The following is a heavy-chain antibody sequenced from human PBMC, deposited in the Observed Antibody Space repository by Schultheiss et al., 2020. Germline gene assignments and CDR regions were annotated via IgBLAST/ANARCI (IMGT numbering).Heavy chain of an antibody. CDR3: ARGTNLEDFDY. V-gene: IGHV4-39*01. D-gene: IGHD2-8*01. CDR1: GGSISSSSYS. Sequence: SETLSLTCTVSGGSISSSSYSWGWIRQPPGKGLEWIGSIYYSGSTFYNPSLKSRVTISVDTSKNQFSLKLTSVTAADTAVYYCARGTNLEDFDYWGQGTLVTV. J-gene: IGHJ4*02. CDR2: IYYSGST.